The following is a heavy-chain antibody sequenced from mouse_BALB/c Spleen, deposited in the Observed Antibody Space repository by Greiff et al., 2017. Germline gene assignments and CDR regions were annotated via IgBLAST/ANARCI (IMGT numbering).Heavy chain of an antibody. Sequence: QVQLQQPGAELVRPGASVKLSCKASGYTFTSYWINWVKQRPGQGLEWIGNIYPSDSYTNYNRKFKDKATLTVDKSSSTAYMQLSSPTSEDSAVYYCTRGRVYYCSSYFDYWGQGTTLTVSS. CDR3: TRGRVYYCSSYFDY. J-gene: IGHJ2*01. CDR2: IYPSDSYT. D-gene: IGHD1-1*01. CDR1: GYTFTSYW. V-gene: IGHV1-69*02.